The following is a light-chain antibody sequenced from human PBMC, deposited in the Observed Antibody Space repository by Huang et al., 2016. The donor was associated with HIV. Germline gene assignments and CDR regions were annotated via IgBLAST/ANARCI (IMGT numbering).Light chain of an antibody. CDR2: GAT. J-gene: IGKJ4*01. Sequence: DIQMTQSPSSLSASVGDRVTITCRASQTITSYLSWDQQKPGKAPKLLIYGATSLHSGVPSRFSGSGSGTDFTLTISSLQPEDFANYYCQQSYFTPLTFGGGTRLEIK. CDR3: QQSYFTPLT. V-gene: IGKV1-39*01. CDR1: QTITSY.